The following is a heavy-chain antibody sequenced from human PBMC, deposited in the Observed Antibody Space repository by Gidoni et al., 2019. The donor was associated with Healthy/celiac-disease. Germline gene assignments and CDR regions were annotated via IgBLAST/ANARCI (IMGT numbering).Heavy chain of an antibody. Sequence: QVQLQQWGAGLLKPSETLSLTCAVYGGSFSGYYWSWIRQPPGKGLEWIGEINHSGSTNYNPSLKSRVTISVDTSKNQFSLKLSSVTAADTAVYYCARGALYCSSTSCYGSWGQGTLVTVSS. CDR3: ARGALYCSSTSCYGS. CDR2: INHSGST. V-gene: IGHV4-34*01. CDR1: GGSFSGYY. J-gene: IGHJ4*02. D-gene: IGHD2-2*01.